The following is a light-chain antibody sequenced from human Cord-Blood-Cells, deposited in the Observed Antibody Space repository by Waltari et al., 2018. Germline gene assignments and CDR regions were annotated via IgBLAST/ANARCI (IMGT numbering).Light chain of an antibody. CDR3: QQYYSYPPYT. CDR1: QGISSY. V-gene: IGKV1-8*01. Sequence: AIRITQSPSSLSASPGDRVTITCRASQGISSYLAWYQQKPGKAPKLLIYAAPTLQSGVPSRFSGSGSGTDFTLTISCLQSEDFATYYCQQYYSYPPYTFGQGTKLEIK. CDR2: AAP. J-gene: IGKJ2*01.